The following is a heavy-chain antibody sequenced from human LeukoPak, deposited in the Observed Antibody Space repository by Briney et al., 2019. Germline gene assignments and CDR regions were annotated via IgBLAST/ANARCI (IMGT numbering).Heavy chain of an antibody. CDR2: IYYSGST. CDR3: AREGGSGPTGYYFDY. J-gene: IGHJ4*02. V-gene: IGHV4-59*01. CDR1: GGSISSYY. D-gene: IGHD3-10*01. Sequence: SETLSLTCTVSGGSISSYYWSWIRQPPGKGLEWIGYIYYSGSTNYNPSLKSRVTISVDTSKNQFSLKLSSVTAADTAVYYCAREGGSGPTGYYFDYWGQGTLVTVSS.